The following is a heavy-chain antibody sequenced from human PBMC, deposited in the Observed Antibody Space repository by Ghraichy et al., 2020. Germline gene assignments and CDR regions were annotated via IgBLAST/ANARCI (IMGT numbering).Heavy chain of an antibody. Sequence: LSLTCAASGFTFSDYYMSWIRQAPGKGLEWVSYLSSSGDFIYYGDSVKGRFTISRDNAKKSLDLQMNNLRADDTAIYYCARYRRNSFGFTRLDYWGQGVRVNVSS. CDR3: ARYRRNSFGFTRLDY. V-gene: IGHV3-11*01. J-gene: IGHJ4*02. CDR2: LSSSGDFI. CDR1: GFTFSDYY. D-gene: IGHD2/OR15-2a*01.